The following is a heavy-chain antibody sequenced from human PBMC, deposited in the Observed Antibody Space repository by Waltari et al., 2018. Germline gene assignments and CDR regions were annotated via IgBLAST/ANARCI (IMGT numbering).Heavy chain of an antibody. Sequence: QMQLQESGPGLVKPSGTLSLTCTVSGDSMSSSDWWRWVRQTPEKGLEWIGQIQRSGRTHYNPSFESRVTISIDTSKNQFSLKVTSTTAADTAVYYCARDRGRGIYLDSWGRGTLVTVSP. CDR3: ARDRGRGIYLDS. D-gene: IGHD2-15*01. CDR1: GDSMSSSDW. V-gene: IGHV4-4*02. CDR2: IQRSGRT. J-gene: IGHJ4*02.